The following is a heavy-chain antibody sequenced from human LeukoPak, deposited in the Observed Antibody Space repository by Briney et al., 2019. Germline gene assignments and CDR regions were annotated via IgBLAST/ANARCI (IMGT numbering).Heavy chain of an antibody. V-gene: IGHV3-23*01. CDR1: GFTFDSYC. CDR2: ITSSSSNN. J-gene: IGHJ4*02. CDR3: AKDGTGCGGDCYSDY. D-gene: IGHD2-21*02. Sequence: GGSLRLSCAASGFTFDSYCMSWVRQAPGKGLEWVSAITSSSSNNYYADSVKGRFTISRDNSKNTLYQQMNSRRAEDTAVYYCAKDGTGCGGDCYSDYWGQGTLVTVSS.